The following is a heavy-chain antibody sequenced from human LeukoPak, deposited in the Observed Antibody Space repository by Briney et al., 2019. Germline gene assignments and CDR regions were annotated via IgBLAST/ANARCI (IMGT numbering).Heavy chain of an antibody. J-gene: IGHJ4*02. Sequence: AGGSLRLSCTASGFTFSSYSMNWVRQAPGKGLEWVSSISSSSNYIYYADSVKGRFTVSRDNAKNSLFLQMNSLRAEDTAVYYCAKTQSGWYHHVDYWGQGTLVTVSS. V-gene: IGHV3-21*06. D-gene: IGHD6-19*01. CDR2: ISSSSNYI. CDR1: GFTFSSYS. CDR3: AKTQSGWYHHVDY.